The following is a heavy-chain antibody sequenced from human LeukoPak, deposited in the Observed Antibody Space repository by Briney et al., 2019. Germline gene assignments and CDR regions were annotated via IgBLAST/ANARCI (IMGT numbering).Heavy chain of an antibody. V-gene: IGHV3-21*01. D-gene: IGHD3-10*01. CDR1: GFTFSTYT. J-gene: IGHJ4*02. CDR2: ISSSSSSI. CDR3: ARDWISSVFGFDELWRV. Sequence: KAGGSLRLSCAASGFTFSTYTMNWVRQAPGKGLEWVSSISSSSSSIYHADSVKGRFTISRDNAKNSLYLQMNSLRAEDTAVYYCARDWISSVFGFDELWRVGGQGARVTVSS.